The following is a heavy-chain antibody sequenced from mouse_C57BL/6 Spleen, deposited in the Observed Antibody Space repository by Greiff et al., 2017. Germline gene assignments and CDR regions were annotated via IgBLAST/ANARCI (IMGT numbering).Heavy chain of an antibody. Sequence: EVQLVESGGGLVQPKGSLKLSCAASGFSFNTYALNWVRQAPGRGLEWVARIRSKSNNYATYYADSVKDRFTISRDDSESMLYLQMNNSKTEDTAIYYCVGSKYVGCAMDYGGQGTSVTVSS. CDR3: VGSKYVGCAMDY. J-gene: IGHJ4*01. V-gene: IGHV10-1*01. CDR1: GFSFNTYA. CDR2: IRSKSNNYAT. D-gene: IGHD2-5*01.